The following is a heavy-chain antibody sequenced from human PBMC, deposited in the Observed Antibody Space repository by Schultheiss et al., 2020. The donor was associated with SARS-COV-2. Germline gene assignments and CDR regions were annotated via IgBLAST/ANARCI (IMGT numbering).Heavy chain of an antibody. CDR1: GYTFTGYY. Sequence: ASVKVSCKASGYTFTGYYMHWVRQAPGQGLEWMGWINPNSGGTNYAQKFQGRVTMTRDTSTSTVYMEVSSQRSEDTAVYYCARDGSTIDYWGQGTLVTVSS. CDR2: INPNSGGT. CDR3: ARDGSTIDY. V-gene: IGHV1-2*02. J-gene: IGHJ4*02. D-gene: IGHD1-26*01.